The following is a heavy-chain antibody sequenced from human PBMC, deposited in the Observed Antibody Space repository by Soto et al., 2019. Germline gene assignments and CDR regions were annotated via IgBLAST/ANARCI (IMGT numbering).Heavy chain of an antibody. Sequence: ASVKVSCKASGYTFTGYYMHWVRQAPGQGLEWMGWINPNSGGTNFAQKFQGWVTMTRDTSISTAYMELSRLRSDDTAVYYCARRGIVNPGEAFDIWGQGTMVTVSS. CDR2: INPNSGGT. J-gene: IGHJ3*02. V-gene: IGHV1-2*04. D-gene: IGHD1-26*01. CDR1: GYTFTGYY. CDR3: ARRGIVNPGEAFDI.